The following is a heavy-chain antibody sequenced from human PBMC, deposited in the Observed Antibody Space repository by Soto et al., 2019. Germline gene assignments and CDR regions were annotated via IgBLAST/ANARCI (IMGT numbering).Heavy chain of an antibody. D-gene: IGHD3-9*01. CDR3: APTYYDILNGPHKWFDP. CDR2: ISSSSSTI. Sequence: PGGSLRLSCAASGFTFSSYSMNWVRQAPGKGLEWVSYISSSSSTIYYADSVKGRFTISRDNAKNSLYLQMNSLRAEDTAVYYCAPTYYDILNGPHKWFDPWGQGTLVTVSS. CDR1: GFTFSSYS. V-gene: IGHV3-48*01. J-gene: IGHJ5*02.